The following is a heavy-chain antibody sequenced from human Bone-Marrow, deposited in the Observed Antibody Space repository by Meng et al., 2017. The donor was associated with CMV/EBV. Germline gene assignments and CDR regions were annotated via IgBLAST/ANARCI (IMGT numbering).Heavy chain of an antibody. CDR3: ARDKVASSGWYDY. D-gene: IGHD6-19*01. CDR2: INPNSGGT. CDR1: GYTFTGYY. Sequence: QGRLGASGAEGKKPGASVKVSCKASGYTFTGYYMHWVRQAPGQGLEWMGWINPNSGGTNYAQKFQGRVTMTRDTSISTAYMELSRLRSDDTAVYYCARDKVASSGWYDYWGQGTLVTVSS. V-gene: IGHV1-2*02. J-gene: IGHJ4*02.